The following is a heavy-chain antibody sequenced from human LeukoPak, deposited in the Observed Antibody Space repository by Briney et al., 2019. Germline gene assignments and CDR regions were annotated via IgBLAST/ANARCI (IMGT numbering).Heavy chain of an antibody. Sequence: PSETLSLTCTVSGGSISSSSYYWGWIRQPPGKGLEWIGSIYYSGSTYYNPSLKSRVTISVDTSKNQFSLKLSSVTAADTAVYYCARLKYYDSSVVAWGQGTLVTVSS. CDR3: ARLKYYDSSVVA. V-gene: IGHV4-39*01. CDR1: GGSISSSSYY. D-gene: IGHD3-22*01. CDR2: IYYSGST. J-gene: IGHJ5*02.